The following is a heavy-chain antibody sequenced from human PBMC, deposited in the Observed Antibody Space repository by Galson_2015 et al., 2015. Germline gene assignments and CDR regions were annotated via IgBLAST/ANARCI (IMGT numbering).Heavy chain of an antibody. D-gene: IGHD4-17*01. CDR2: ISSDGSSI. Sequence: SLRLSCAASGFTFSSYWMHWVRHAPGKGLVWVSRISSDGSSISYADSVKGRFTISRDNAKNTVYLQMNSLRVEDTAVYYCARVAYGDLGYWGQGTLVTVSS. CDR1: GFTFSSYW. V-gene: IGHV3-74*01. CDR3: ARVAYGDLGY. J-gene: IGHJ4*02.